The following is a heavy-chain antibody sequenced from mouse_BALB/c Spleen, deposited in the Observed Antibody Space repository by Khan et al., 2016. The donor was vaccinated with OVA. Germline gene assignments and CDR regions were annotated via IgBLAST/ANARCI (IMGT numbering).Heavy chain of an antibody. Sequence: EVQLQESGPGLVKPSQSLSLTCTVTGYSITSDYAWNWIRQFPGNKLEWMGYISYSGNTKYNPSLKSRISITRDTSKNQFFLQLNSVTTEDTATYYCARIYGGDFDYGGQGNTLTVSS. CDR1: GYSITSDYA. CDR3: ARIYGGDFDY. J-gene: IGHJ2*01. V-gene: IGHV3-2*02. CDR2: ISYSGNT. D-gene: IGHD1-1*01.